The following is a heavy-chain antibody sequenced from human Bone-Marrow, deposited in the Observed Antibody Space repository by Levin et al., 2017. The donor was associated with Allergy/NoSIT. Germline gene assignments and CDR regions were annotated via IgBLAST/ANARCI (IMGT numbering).Heavy chain of an antibody. D-gene: IGHD2/OR15-2a*01. CDR3: AKGTTVYFYYNGMDA. CDR1: GFTFNAYA. Sequence: GGSLRLSCVASGFTFNAYAMNWVRRAPGKWLEWVSAMSGTTGSHYYADSVKGRFTISRDSSKNTLFLQMDSLRVEDTATYYCAKGTTVYFYYNGMDAWGQGTTVTVFS. V-gene: IGHV3-23*01. CDR2: MSGTTGSH. J-gene: IGHJ6*02.